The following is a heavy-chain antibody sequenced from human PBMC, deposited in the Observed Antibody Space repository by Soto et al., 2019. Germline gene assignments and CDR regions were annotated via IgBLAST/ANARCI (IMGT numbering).Heavy chain of an antibody. CDR1: GDSVSSNSAA. CDR2: TYYRSKWYN. J-gene: IGHJ6*02. Sequence: SQTLSLTCAISGDSVSSNSAAWNWIRQSPSRGLEWLGRTYYRSKWYNDCAVSVKSRITINPDTSKNQFSLQLNSVTPEDTAVYYCAREGIVGAGYYYYGMDVWGQGTTVTVSS. V-gene: IGHV6-1*01. CDR3: AREGIVGAGYYYYGMDV. D-gene: IGHD1-26*01.